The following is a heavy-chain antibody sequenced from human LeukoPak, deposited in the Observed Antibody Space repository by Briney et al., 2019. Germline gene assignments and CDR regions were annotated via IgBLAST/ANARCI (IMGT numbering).Heavy chain of an antibody. J-gene: IGHJ4*02. V-gene: IGHV4-34*01. CDR2: INHSGST. D-gene: IGHD6-13*01. Sequence: SETLSLTCAVYGGSFSGYYWSWIRQPPGKGLEWIGEINHSGSTNYNPSLKSRVTISVDTSKNQFYLKLSSVTAADTAVYYCARRSSWPPYYFDYWGQGTLVTVSS. CDR1: GGSFSGYY. CDR3: ARRSSWPPYYFDY.